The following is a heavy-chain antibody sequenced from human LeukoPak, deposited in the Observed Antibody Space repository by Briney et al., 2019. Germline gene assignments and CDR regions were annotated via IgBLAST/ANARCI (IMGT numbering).Heavy chain of an antibody. CDR3: ARGYGSGSYLGLTDFDY. D-gene: IGHD3-10*01. CDR1: GYTFTSYD. J-gene: IGHJ4*02. CDR2: MNPNSGNT. V-gene: IGHV1-8*01. Sequence: ASVKVSCKASGYTFTSYDINWVRQATGQGLGWMGWMNPNSGNTGYAQKFQGRVTMTRNTSISTAYMELSSLRSEDTAVYYCARGYGSGSYLGLTDFDYWGQGTLVTVSS.